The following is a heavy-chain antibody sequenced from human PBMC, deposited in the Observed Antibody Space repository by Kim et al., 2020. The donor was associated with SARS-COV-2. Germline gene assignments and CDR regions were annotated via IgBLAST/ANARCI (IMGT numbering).Heavy chain of an antibody. CDR3: ARAPEGGSYYGGWFDP. Sequence: SETLSLTCTVSGGSISSSSYYWGWIRQPPGKGLEWIGSIYYSGSTYYNPSLKSRVTISVDTSKNQFSLKLSSVTAADSAVYYCARAPEGGSYYGGWFDPWGQGTLVTVSS. D-gene: IGHD3-10*01. CDR2: IYYSGST. CDR1: GGSISSSSYY. V-gene: IGHV4-39*07. J-gene: IGHJ5*02.